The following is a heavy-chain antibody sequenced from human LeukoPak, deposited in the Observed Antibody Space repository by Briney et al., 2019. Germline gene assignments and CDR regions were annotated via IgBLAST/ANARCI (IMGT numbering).Heavy chain of an antibody. CDR1: GFTFSDFG. V-gene: IGHV3-30*02. CDR3: AKDFERRTWGGNWFDT. J-gene: IGHJ5*02. D-gene: IGHD3-10*01. Sequence: GGSLRLSCAASGFTFSDFGMHWVRQAPGKGLEGIAFIRFDGSHNYYVDSVEGRFTISRDNSKSTRYVQMNSLKNEDTAVYYCAKDFERRTWGGNWFDTWGQGTLVTVSS. CDR2: IRFDGSHN.